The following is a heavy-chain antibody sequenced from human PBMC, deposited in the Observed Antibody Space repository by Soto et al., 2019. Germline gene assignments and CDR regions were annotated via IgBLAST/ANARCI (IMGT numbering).Heavy chain of an antibody. V-gene: IGHV1-69*01. Sequence: QVQLVQSGAEVKKPGSSVKVSCKASGGTFSSYAISWVRQAPGQGLEWMGGIIPIFGTANYAQKFQGRVTITADESTSTAYMELSSLRSEDTAVYYCARPLGSGRPIDYYYGMDVWGQGTTVTVSS. CDR3: ARPLGSGRPIDYYYGMDV. J-gene: IGHJ6*02. CDR1: GGTFSSYA. D-gene: IGHD3-10*01. CDR2: IIPIFGTA.